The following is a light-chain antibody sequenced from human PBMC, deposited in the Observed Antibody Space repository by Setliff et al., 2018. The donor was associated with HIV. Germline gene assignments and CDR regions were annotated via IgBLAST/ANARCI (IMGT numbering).Light chain of an antibody. CDR3: QVWDSSSDHPFA. CDR2: YDS. J-gene: IGLJ1*01. Sequence: SYELIQPPSVSVAPGKTARITCEGNNIGSASVHWYQQKPGQAPVVVIYYDSDRPSGIPERFSGSNSGNTATLTISRVEAGDEADYYCQVWDSSSDHPFAFGTGTKVTVL. CDR1: NIGSAS. V-gene: IGLV3-21*04.